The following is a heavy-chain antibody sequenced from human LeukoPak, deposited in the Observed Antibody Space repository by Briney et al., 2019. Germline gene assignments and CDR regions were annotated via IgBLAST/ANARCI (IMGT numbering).Heavy chain of an antibody. D-gene: IGHD5-12*01. J-gene: IGHJ4*02. CDR1: GFTFSTYA. CDR2: VRGSGSDT. CDR3: AKTSRGNSGYDSPFDY. V-gene: IGHV3-23*01. Sequence: AGGSLRLSCAASGFTFSTYAMSWVRQAPGKGLEWVSAVRGSGSDTYYANSVKGRFTISRDNSKNTLYLQMNSLTAEDTAIYYCAKTSRGNSGYDSPFDYWGQGTLVTVSS.